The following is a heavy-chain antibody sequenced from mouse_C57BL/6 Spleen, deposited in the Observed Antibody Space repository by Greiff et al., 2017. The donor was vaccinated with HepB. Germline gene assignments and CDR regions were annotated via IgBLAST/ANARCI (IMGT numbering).Heavy chain of an antibody. D-gene: IGHD1-1*01. V-gene: IGHV1-59*01. Sequence: QVQLQQPGAELVRPGTSVKLSCKASGYTFTSYWMHWVKQRPGQGLEWIGVIDPSDSYTNYNQKFKGKATWTVDTSSSTAYMQRSSRTAEDSAVYYCAEGPYGSSFDYWGQGTTLTVSS. CDR2: IDPSDSYT. J-gene: IGHJ2*01. CDR3: AEGPYGSSFDY. CDR1: GYTFTSYW.